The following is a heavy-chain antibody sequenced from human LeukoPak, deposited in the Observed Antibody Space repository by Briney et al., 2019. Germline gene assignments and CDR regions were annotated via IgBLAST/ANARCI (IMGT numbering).Heavy chain of an antibody. CDR3: ARSGYSYGADSLDI. CDR2: VYYSGST. CDR1: GYSISSGYY. D-gene: IGHD5-18*01. V-gene: IGHV4-61*01. J-gene: IGHJ3*02. Sequence: SETLSLTCTVSGYSISSGYYWSWIRQPPGKGLEWIGYVYYSGSTNYNPSLKSRVTISVDTSKNQFSLKLSSVTAADTAVYFCARSGYSYGADSLDIWGQGTMVTVSS.